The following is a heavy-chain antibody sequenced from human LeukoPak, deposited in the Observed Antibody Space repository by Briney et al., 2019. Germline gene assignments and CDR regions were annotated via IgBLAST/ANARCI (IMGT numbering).Heavy chain of an antibody. CDR2: INHSGST. Sequence: SETLSLTCAVYGGSFSGYYWSWIRQPPGKGLEWIGEINHSGSTNYNPSLKSRVTISVDTSKNQFSLKLSSVTAADTAVYYCASFAAAVRGPLNYWGQGTLVTVSS. J-gene: IGHJ4*02. CDR1: GGSFSGYY. CDR3: ASFAAAVRGPLNY. D-gene: IGHD6-13*01. V-gene: IGHV4-34*01.